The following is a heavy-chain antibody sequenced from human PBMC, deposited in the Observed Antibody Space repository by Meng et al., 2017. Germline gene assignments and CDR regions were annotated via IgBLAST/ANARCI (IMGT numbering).Heavy chain of an antibody. V-gene: IGHV1-69*05. CDR3: ARSHFSSSWESLDY. Sequence: HVQLVQPGEEVKKPGSSVKVSCKAFGVSFSSYALSWVRQAPGQGLEWMGGIVTTFGTTNYAQKFQGRVTITTDESTSTAYMELSSLRSEDTAVYYCARSHFSSSWESLDYWGQGTLVTVSS. CDR2: IVTTFGTT. J-gene: IGHJ4*02. D-gene: IGHD6-13*01. CDR1: GVSFSSYA.